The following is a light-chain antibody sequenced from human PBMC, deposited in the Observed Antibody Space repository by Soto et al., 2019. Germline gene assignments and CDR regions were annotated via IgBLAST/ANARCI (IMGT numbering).Light chain of an antibody. Sequence: DIVMTQSPDSLAVSLGERATVNCKSSQSVLYSSNNKDHLAWYQQKPGQPPKLLIYWACTRESGVPDRFSGSGSGTDFTLTISSLQAEDVAVYYCQQYYSIPFTFGQGTRLEI. CDR1: QSVLYSSNNKDH. J-gene: IGKJ5*01. CDR3: QQYYSIPFT. CDR2: WAC. V-gene: IGKV4-1*01.